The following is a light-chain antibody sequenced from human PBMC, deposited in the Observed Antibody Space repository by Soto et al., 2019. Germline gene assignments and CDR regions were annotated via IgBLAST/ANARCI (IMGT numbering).Light chain of an antibody. CDR3: QQSGSSPLT. CDR1: QSVSSN. J-gene: IGKJ4*01. V-gene: IGKV3-15*01. Sequence: IVMTHAPVTLSVSPGEIVTLSFRASQSVSSNLAWYQQKPGQAPSLLIYGAFTRATGIPARFSGTGSGTEFTLTISSLQSEDFAVYFCQQSGSSPLTFGGGTKVDIK. CDR2: GAF.